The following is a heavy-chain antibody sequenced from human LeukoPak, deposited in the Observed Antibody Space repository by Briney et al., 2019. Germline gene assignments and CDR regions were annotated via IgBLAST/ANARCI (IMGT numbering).Heavy chain of an antibody. Sequence: SETLSLICAVYGGSFSGYYWSWIRQPPGKGLEWIGEINHSGSTNYNPSLKSRVTISVDTSKNQFSLKLSSVTAADTTVYYCARGQCGYCTNGVCYRGCYYYYGMDVWGQGTTVTVSS. V-gene: IGHV4-34*01. J-gene: IGHJ6*02. CDR2: INHSGST. CDR3: ARGQCGYCTNGVCYRGCYYYYGMDV. CDR1: GGSFSGYY. D-gene: IGHD2-8*01.